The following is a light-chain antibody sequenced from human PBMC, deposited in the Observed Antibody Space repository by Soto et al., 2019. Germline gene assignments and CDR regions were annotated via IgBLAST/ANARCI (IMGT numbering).Light chain of an antibody. CDR3: SAYTSSTTYV. V-gene: IGLV2-18*02. Sequence: QSALTQPPSVSGSPGQSVAISCTGTSSDVGSYNRVSWYQQPPGTAPKVMIYEVSNRPSGVPDRFSGFKSGNTASLTISGLQAEDEADYYCSAYTSSTTYVFGTRTKVTV. CDR1: SSDVGSYNR. CDR2: EVS. J-gene: IGLJ1*01.